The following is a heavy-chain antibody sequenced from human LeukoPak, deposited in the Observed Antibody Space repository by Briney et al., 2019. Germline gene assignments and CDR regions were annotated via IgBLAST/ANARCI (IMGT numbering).Heavy chain of an antibody. CDR3: ATTRYCGSSSCWGFDY. Sequence: SETLSLTCTVSGGSISCHHWSWIRQSPGKGLDWIGYIYYSGTTTYNPSLKSRVTISVDTSNNQFSLRLSSVTAADTAVYYCATTRYCGSSSCWGFDYWGQGILVTVSS. CDR1: GGSISCHH. D-gene: IGHD2-15*01. V-gene: IGHV4-59*11. CDR2: IYYSGTT. J-gene: IGHJ4*02.